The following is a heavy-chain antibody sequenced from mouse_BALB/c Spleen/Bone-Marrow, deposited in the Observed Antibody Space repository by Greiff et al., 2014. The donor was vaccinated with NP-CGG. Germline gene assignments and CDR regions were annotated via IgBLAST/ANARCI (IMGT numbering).Heavy chain of an antibody. CDR2: ISTYSGNT. J-gene: IGHJ2*01. CDR1: GYTFTAYA. D-gene: IGHD1-1*01. V-gene: IGHV1-67*01. CDR3: ARNFYGSSYLDY. Sequence: QVQLQQPGPELVRPGVSVKLSCKGSGYTFTAYAMHWVKQSHAKSLEWIGLISTYSGNTHYNQNFKGKATMTVDKSSSTAYMELARLTSEDSAIYYCARNFYGSSYLDYWGQGTTLTVSS.